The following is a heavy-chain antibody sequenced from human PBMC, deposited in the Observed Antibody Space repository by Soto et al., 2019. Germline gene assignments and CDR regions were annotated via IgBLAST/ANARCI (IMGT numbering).Heavy chain of an antibody. CDR3: ARHDYDFWSGYSHPFDY. CDR2: IYYSGST. J-gene: IGHJ4*02. V-gene: IGHV4-39*01. D-gene: IGHD3-3*01. CDR1: GGSISSSSYY. Sequence: SETLSLTCSVSGGSISSSSYYWGWIRQPPGKGLEWIGSIYYSGSTYYNPSLKSRVTISVDTSKNQFSLKLSSVTAADTAVYYCARHDYDFWSGYSHPFDYWGKGTLVTVSS.